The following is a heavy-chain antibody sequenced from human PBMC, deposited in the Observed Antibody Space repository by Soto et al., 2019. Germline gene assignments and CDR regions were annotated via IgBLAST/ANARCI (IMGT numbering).Heavy chain of an antibody. D-gene: IGHD2-21*01. V-gene: IGHV3-21*01. Sequence: EVQLVESGGGLVKPGGFLRLSCAASGFTFNTYDMNWVRQAPGKGLELVSSITASSANIYYADSVRGRITISRDNAKNSLFLQMHSLRAEDTAVYYCVRSGTARLLRHSWFDTWGQGTLVTVSS. CDR2: ITASSANI. J-gene: IGHJ5*02. CDR1: GFTFNTYD. CDR3: VRSGTARLLRHSWFDT.